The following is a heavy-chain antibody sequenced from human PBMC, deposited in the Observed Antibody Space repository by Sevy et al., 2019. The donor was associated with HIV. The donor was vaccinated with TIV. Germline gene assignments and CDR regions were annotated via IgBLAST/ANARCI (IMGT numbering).Heavy chain of an antibody. CDR2: ITGSGGDT. D-gene: IGHD2-15*01. V-gene: IGHV3-23*01. CDR3: ARLQYYDLDV. J-gene: IGHJ6*02. CDR1: GFTFSSYA. Sequence: GGSLRLSCAASGFTFSSYAMTWVRQAPGKGLEWVSIITGSGGDTYYADSVKGRFTIFRDNSKNTLYLQMNSLRAEDTAVYFCARLQYYDLDVWGQGTTVTVSS.